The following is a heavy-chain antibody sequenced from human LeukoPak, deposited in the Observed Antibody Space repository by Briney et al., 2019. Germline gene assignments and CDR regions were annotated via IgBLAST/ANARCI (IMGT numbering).Heavy chain of an antibody. V-gene: IGHV2-5*02. CDR1: GFSLRTGGVG. J-gene: IGHJ2*01. CDR2: IYWDDDK. D-gene: IGHD6-13*01. Sequence: SGPTLVNPTQTLTLTCTLSGFSLRTGGVGVGWLRQPPGKALEWLGLIYWDDDKRYSQSLKNRLTITKDTSKNQVVLTMTNMDPVDTATYYCAHKFRELGYFDLWGRGTLVTVSS. CDR3: AHKFRELGYFDL.